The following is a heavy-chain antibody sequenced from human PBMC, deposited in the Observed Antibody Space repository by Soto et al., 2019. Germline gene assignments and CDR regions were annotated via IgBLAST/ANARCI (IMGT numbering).Heavy chain of an antibody. Sequence: ASGKVSCKASGGTFSIYAISWVRQAPGQGLEWMGWINPNSGGTNYAQKFQGWVTMTRDTSISTAYMELSRLRSDDTAVYYCARESSSWYRDYFDYWGQGTLVTVSS. D-gene: IGHD6-13*01. J-gene: IGHJ4*02. V-gene: IGHV1-2*04. CDR3: ARESSSWYRDYFDY. CDR2: INPNSGGT. CDR1: GGTFSIYA.